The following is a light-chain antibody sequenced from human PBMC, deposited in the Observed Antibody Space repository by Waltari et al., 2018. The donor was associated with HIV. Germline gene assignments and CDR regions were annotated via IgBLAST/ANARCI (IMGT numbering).Light chain of an antibody. Sequence: DIVMTQSPPYLPDTPGEPASISCKSSQSLLHSNGYNYLDWYLQKPGQSPQVLISMGSTRAPGVPDRFSGSGSGTDFTLKISRVEAEDVGVYYCMQGLQIPLTFGGGTKVEL. J-gene: IGKJ4*01. CDR1: QSLLHSNGYNY. CDR2: MGS. CDR3: MQGLQIPLT. V-gene: IGKV2-28*01.